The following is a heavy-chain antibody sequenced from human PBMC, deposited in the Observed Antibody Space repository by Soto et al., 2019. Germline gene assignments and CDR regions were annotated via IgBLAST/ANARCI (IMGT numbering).Heavy chain of an antibody. V-gene: IGHV3-30-3*01. J-gene: IGHJ6*02. Sequence: PGGSLRLSCAASGFTFSSYAMHWVRQAPGKGLEWVAVISYDGSNKYYADSVKGRFTISRDNSKNTLYLQMNSLRAEDTAVYYCARDFYSSGWYYYYYGMDVWGQGTTVTVSS. CDR3: ARDFYSSGWYYYYYGMDV. CDR1: GFTFSSYA. D-gene: IGHD6-19*01. CDR2: ISYDGSNK.